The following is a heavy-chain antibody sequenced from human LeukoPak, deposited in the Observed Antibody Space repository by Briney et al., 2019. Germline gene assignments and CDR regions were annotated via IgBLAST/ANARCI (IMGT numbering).Heavy chain of an antibody. V-gene: IGHV4-38-2*02. CDR3: ASGSSGYYSLDY. J-gene: IGHJ4*02. D-gene: IGHD3-22*01. CDR2: IYHSGST. Sequence: PSETLSLTCTVSGYSISSGYYWGWIRQPPGKGLEWIGSIYHSGSTYYNPSLKSRVTISVDTSKNQFSLKLSSVTAADTAVYYCASGSSGYYSLDYWGQGTLVTVSS. CDR1: GYSISSGYY.